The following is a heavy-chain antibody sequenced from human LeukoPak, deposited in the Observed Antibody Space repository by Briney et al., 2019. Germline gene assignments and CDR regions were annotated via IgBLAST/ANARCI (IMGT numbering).Heavy chain of an antibody. CDR3: ARAIDSSGYYYLGY. V-gene: IGHV1-8*01. Sequence: VAPVTVSCKASGYTFASYDINWVRQASGQGREWMGWMNPNSGNTGYAQKFQGRVTMTRNTSISTAYMELSSLRSEDTAVYYCARAIDSSGYYYLGYWGQGTLVTVSS. J-gene: IGHJ4*02. CDR1: GYTFASYD. CDR2: MNPNSGNT. D-gene: IGHD3-22*01.